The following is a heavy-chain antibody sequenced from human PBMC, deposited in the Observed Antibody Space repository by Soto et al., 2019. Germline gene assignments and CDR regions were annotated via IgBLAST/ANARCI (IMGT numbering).Heavy chain of an antibody. V-gene: IGHV1-2*02. CDR3: ALSFSQTNIDV. CDR2: INPDSGRT. J-gene: IGHJ6*01. CDR1: GYTFTCYY. Sequence: XSVKVSCRASGYTFTCYYEHLVRQAPGQGLEWMGYINPDSGRTRYSQKFQGTVTMTRDTSITTAYLELSSLKYDDSAIFYCALSFSQTNIDVWGQGTTVTLSS.